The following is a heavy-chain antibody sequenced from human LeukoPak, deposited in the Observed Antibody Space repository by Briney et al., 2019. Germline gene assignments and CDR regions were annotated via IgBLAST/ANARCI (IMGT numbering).Heavy chain of an antibody. CDR3: ARDRYYYDSSGCPDY. CDR2: ISAYNGNT. D-gene: IGHD3-22*01. J-gene: IGHJ4*02. V-gene: IGHV1-18*01. Sequence: ASVKVSCKASGYTFTSYDINWVRQATGQGLEWMGWISAYNGNTNYAQKLQGRVTMTTDTSTSTAYMELRSLRSDDTAVYYCARDRYYYDSSGCPDYWGQGTLVTVSS. CDR1: GYTFTSYD.